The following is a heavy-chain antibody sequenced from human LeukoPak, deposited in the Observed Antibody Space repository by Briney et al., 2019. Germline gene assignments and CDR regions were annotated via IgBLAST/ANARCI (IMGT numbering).Heavy chain of an antibody. CDR3: ARGRRGTSSSWHLRNYYYYYMDV. V-gene: IGHV1-2*02. CDR2: INPNSGGT. J-gene: IGHJ6*03. D-gene: IGHD6-13*01. CDR1: GYTFTSYY. Sequence: ASVKVSCKASGYTFTSYYMHWVRQAPGQGLEWMGWINPNSGGTNYAQKFQGRVTMTRDTSIGTAYMELSRLRSEDTAVYYCARGRRGTSSSWHLRNYYYYYMDVWGKGTTVTISS.